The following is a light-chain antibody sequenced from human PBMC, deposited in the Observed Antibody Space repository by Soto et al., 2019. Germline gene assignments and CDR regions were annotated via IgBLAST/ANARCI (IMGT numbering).Light chain of an antibody. J-gene: IGKJ4*01. V-gene: IGKV3-11*01. CDR1: QSVGGY. CDR2: DAS. Sequence: EIVLTQSPATLSLSPGERATLSCRASQSVGGYLDWYQQKPGQAPRLLIYDASNRACGIPARFSGSGSGTDFALTISSLEPEDLAVYYCHQRSNWPPLTFGGGTKVEI. CDR3: HQRSNWPPLT.